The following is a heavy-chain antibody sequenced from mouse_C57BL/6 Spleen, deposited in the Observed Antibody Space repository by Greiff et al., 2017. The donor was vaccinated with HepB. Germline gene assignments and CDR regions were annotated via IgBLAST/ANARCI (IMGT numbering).Heavy chain of an antibody. CDR1: GYTFTSYG. V-gene: IGHV1-81*01. Sequence: QVQLKESGAELARPGASVKLSCKASGYTFTSYGISWVKQRTGQGLEWIGEIYPRSGNTYYNEKFKGKATRTADKSSSTAYMELRSLTSEDSAVYFCARYYSNYNYFDYWGQGTTLTVSS. CDR3: ARYYSNYNYFDY. D-gene: IGHD2-5*01. J-gene: IGHJ2*01. CDR2: IYPRSGNT.